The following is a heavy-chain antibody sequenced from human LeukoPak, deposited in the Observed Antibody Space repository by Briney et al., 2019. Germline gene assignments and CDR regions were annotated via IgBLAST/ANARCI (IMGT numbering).Heavy chain of an antibody. CDR2: IYPGDSDT. D-gene: IGHD6-13*01. V-gene: IGHV5-51*01. CDR3: ARRVFTSRWYGAFDI. Sequence: GESLKISRKGSGYSFTNYWIAWVRQMPGKDLEWMGIIYPGDSDTRYSPSFQGQVTISAAKSISTAYLQWSSLKASDTAMCYCARRVFTSRWYGAFDIWGQGTTVTVSS. CDR1: GYSFTNYW. J-gene: IGHJ3*02.